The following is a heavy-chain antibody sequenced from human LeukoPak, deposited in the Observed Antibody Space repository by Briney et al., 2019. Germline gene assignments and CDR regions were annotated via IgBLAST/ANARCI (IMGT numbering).Heavy chain of an antibody. CDR1: GGSIISNY. D-gene: IGHD3-22*01. Sequence: SETLSLTCTVSGGSIISNYWSWIRQSAGTGLEWIGRTYGSGTTDYNPSLKSRVTMSLDTSRKQFSLRLTSVTAADTAVYYCARLKFYDSTGYSPGYYMDVWGKGTTVSVFS. CDR3: ARLKFYDSTGYSPGYYMDV. CDR2: TYGSGTT. V-gene: IGHV4-4*07. J-gene: IGHJ6*03.